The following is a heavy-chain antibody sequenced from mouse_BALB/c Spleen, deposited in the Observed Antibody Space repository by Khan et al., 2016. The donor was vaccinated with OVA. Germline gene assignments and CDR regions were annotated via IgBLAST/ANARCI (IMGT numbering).Heavy chain of an antibody. Sequence: QVQLQQPGAELVKPGASVKLSCKASGYIFTSYYMYWVKQRPGQGLEWIGGINPSNGGTNFKEKFKNKATLTVDKSSSTAYMHLSSLTSEDSAVYYCTRSGWAAFGYWGQGTLVTVSA. J-gene: IGHJ3*01. CDR3: TRSGWAAFGY. D-gene: IGHD1-1*02. V-gene: IGHV1-53*01. CDR1: GYIFTSYY. CDR2: INPSNGGT.